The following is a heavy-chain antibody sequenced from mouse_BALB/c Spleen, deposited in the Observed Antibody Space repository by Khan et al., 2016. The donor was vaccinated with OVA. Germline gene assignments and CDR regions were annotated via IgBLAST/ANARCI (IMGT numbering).Heavy chain of an antibody. CDR3: KRHRGYYGSNPYFDY. J-gene: IGHJ2*01. Sequence: EVELVESGGGLVRPGGSLKLSCAASGFSFSSYSMSWVRQTPEKRLEWVATISTGGSYTYYPDSVKGRFTISRDNAKNTLYLQMSSLKSEDTAMXYCKRHRGYYGSNPYFDYWGQGTTLTVSS. V-gene: IGHV5-6-4*01. CDR1: GFSFSSYS. D-gene: IGHD1-1*01. CDR2: ISTGGSYT.